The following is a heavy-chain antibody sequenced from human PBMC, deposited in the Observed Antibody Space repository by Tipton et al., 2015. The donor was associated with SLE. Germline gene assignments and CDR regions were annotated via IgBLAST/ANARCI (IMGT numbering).Heavy chain of an antibody. CDR2: IYYSGST. D-gene: IGHD3-3*02. Sequence: TLSLTCTVSGGSISSYYVTWIRQPPGRRLEWIAYIYYSGSTNYNPSLKSRITISLDTSKNQFSLKLNSVTAADTAVYYCARDLASYYGVDVWGQGTTVAVSS. J-gene: IGHJ6*02. CDR1: GGSISSYY. V-gene: IGHV4-59*01. CDR3: ARDLASYYGVDV.